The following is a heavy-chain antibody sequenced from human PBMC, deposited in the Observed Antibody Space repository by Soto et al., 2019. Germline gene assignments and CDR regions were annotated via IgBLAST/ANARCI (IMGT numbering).Heavy chain of an antibody. CDR1: GYTFTSYA. V-gene: IGHV1-3*01. D-gene: IGHD5-12*01. J-gene: IGHJ6*02. Sequence: ASVKVSCKASGYTFTSYAMHWVRQAPGQRLEWMGWINAGNGNTKYSQKFQGRVTITRDTSASTAYMELSSLRSEDTAVYYCARQTLRILSGYDLIPYYYGMDVWGQGTTVTVSS. CDR2: INAGNGNT. CDR3: ARQTLRILSGYDLIPYYYGMDV.